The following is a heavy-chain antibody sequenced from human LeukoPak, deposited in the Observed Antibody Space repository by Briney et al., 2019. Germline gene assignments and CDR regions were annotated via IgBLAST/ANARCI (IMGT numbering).Heavy chain of an antibody. CDR1: GGSLSNYY. V-gene: IGHV4-59*01. CDR3: ARRRYCNTVSCYYFDS. J-gene: IGHJ4*02. D-gene: IGHD2-2*01. CDR2: IYYSGGT. Sequence: SETLSLTCSVSGGSLSNYYWNWIRQPPGKGLEWIGQIYYSGGTKYNPSLQSRVTISVDTSKTQFSLKLSSVTAADTAVYYCARRRYCNTVSCYYFDSWGQGTLVTVSS.